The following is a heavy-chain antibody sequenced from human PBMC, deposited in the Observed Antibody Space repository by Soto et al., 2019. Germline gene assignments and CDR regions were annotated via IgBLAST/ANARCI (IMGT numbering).Heavy chain of an antibody. V-gene: IGHV1-2*04. Sequence: SVKVSCKASGYTFTGYYMHWVRQAPGQGLEWMGWINPNSGGTNYAQKFQGWVTMTRDTSISTAYMELSRLRSDDTAVYYCARDSSGYYSAYYYGMDVWGQGTTVTVSS. D-gene: IGHD3-22*01. CDR3: ARDSSGYYSAYYYGMDV. CDR2: INPNSGGT. J-gene: IGHJ6*02. CDR1: GYTFTGYY.